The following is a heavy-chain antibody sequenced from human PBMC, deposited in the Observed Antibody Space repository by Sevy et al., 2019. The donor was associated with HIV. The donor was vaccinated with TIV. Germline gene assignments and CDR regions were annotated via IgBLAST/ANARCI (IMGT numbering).Heavy chain of an antibody. Sequence: GGSLRLSCAASGFTFSSYAMHWVRQAPGKGLEWVAVISYDGSNKYYADSVKGRFTISRDNSKNTLYLQMNSLRAEDTAVYYCARERTYSSSSDYYYGMDVWGQGTTVTVSS. CDR3: ARERTYSSSSDYYYGMDV. CDR2: ISYDGSNK. CDR1: GFTFSSYA. D-gene: IGHD6-13*01. J-gene: IGHJ6*02. V-gene: IGHV3-30-3*01.